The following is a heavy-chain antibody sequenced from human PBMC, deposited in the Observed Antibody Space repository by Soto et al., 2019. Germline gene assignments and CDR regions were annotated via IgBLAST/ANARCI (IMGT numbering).Heavy chain of an antibody. Sequence: EALLVESGGGLVQPGGSLRLSCAASGFNFNFFWMHWVRQAPGKGLVWVSRINGDGSTTDYADSVTGRFTISRDNAKNTLFRQMDSLRVEDTAVYYCVRDYPTNLEDAATVASWVDPWGQGTLVTFSS. J-gene: IGHJ5*02. CDR2: INGDGSTT. D-gene: IGHD6-25*01. CDR1: GFNFNFFW. CDR3: VRDYPTNLEDAATVASWVDP. V-gene: IGHV3-74*01.